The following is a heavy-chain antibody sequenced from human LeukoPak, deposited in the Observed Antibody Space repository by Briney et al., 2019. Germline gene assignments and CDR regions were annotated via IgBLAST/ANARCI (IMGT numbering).Heavy chain of an antibody. CDR3: AKASRYCSSTSCPYYYYYYYMDV. Sequence: GGSLRLSCAASGFTFSNYGMLWVRQAPGKGLEWVAVIWYDGSNEYYSDSVKGRFTISRDNSKNTLYLQMNSLRAEDTAVYYCAKASRYCSSTSCPYYYYYYYMDVWGKGTTVTVSS. J-gene: IGHJ6*03. CDR1: GFTFSNYG. V-gene: IGHV3-33*06. D-gene: IGHD2-2*01. CDR2: IWYDGSNE.